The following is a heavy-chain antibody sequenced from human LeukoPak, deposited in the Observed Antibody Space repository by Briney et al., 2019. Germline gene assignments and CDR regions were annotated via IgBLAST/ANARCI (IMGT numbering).Heavy chain of an antibody. CDR2: IYYSGIT. CDR3: ARVADGKGYPFDY. V-gene: IGHV4-39*07. Sequence: SETLSLTCTVSGGSISNSDYSWGWIRQPPGKGLECIGTIYYSGITYYKSSLKSRVTISVDTSKNQFSLKLSSVTAADTAVYYCARVADGKGYPFDYWGQGTLVTVSS. J-gene: IGHJ4*02. D-gene: IGHD5-18*01. CDR1: GGSISNSDYS.